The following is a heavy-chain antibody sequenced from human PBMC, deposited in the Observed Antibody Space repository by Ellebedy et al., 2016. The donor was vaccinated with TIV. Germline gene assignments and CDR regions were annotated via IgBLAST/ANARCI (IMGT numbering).Heavy chain of an antibody. Sequence: GGSLRLSXEGSGFAFSHYHMNWVRQAPGKGLEWLSYISRGSDAIYYADSVKGRFTISRDNAKNTLYLQMNSLRAEDTAVYYCAGRGYWGQGTLVTVSS. CDR3: AGRGY. V-gene: IGHV3-48*04. J-gene: IGHJ4*02. CDR2: ISRGSDAI. CDR1: GFAFSHYH. D-gene: IGHD3-10*01.